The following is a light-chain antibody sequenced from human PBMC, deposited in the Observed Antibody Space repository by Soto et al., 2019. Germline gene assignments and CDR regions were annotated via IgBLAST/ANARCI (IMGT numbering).Light chain of an antibody. V-gene: IGKV1-39*01. CDR3: QQSHGIPYT. CDR2: AAS. Sequence: DIQMTQSPSSLSASVGDRVTIACRASQTITGYLNWYQQKPGKAPKLLIYAASTLQSGVPTRFSGSGSGTDFILTISSLQPEDFATYYCQQSHGIPYTFGQGTKLEIK. CDR1: QTITGY. J-gene: IGKJ2*01.